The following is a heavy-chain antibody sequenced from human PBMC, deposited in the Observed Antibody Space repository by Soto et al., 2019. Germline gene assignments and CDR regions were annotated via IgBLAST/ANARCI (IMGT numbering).Heavy chain of an antibody. D-gene: IGHD1-26*01. Sequence: YSVKVSCKASGGTLSSYTFSWVRQAPGQDLEWMGGIIPLFGTADYAQRFQGRLTITADQSTNTAYMDLSSLRSDDTAVYYCAREGFSESDFPKWGQESRVTVCS. J-gene: IGHJ4*02. CDR3: AREGFSESDFPK. CDR2: IIPLFGTA. V-gene: IGHV1-69*13. CDR1: GGTLSSYT.